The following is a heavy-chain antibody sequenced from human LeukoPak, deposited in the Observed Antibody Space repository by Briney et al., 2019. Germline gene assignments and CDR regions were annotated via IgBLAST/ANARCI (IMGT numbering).Heavy chain of an antibody. J-gene: IGHJ3*02. CDR3: AKAYSSSWYGAFDI. CDR1: GFTFSSYG. V-gene: IGHV3-30*18. CDR2: ISYDGSNK. D-gene: IGHD6-13*01. Sequence: PGRSLRLSCAASGFTFSSYGMHWVRQAPGKGLEWVAVISYDGSNKYYADSVKGRSTISRDNSKNTLYLQMNSLRAEDTAVYYCAKAYSSSWYGAFDIWGQGTMVTVSS.